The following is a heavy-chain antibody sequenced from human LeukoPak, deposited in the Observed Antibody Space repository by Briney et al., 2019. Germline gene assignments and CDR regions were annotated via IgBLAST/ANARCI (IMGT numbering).Heavy chain of an antibody. CDR2: MNPNSGNT. V-gene: IGHV1-8*01. J-gene: IGHJ6*03. CDR3: ARGPHYGSGSPDYYYYYMDV. Sequence: ASVKVSCKASGYTFTSYGINWVRQATGQGLEWMGWMNPNSGNTGYAQKFQGRVTMTRNTSISTAYMERSSLRSEDTAVYYCARGPHYGSGSPDYYYYYMDVWGKGTTVTVSS. D-gene: IGHD3-10*01. CDR1: GYTFTSYG.